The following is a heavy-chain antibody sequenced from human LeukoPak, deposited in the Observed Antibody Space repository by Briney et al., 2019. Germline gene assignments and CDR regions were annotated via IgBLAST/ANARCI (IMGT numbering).Heavy chain of an antibody. Sequence: PAGGSLRLPCSASGFTFKSYAMHWVGQAPGKGLEYVSSINTNGANTYYADSVKGRFTISRDNSRNTVYVQMNSLTPEDTAVYYCVKGLDYSSSQMDSWGQGTLVTVSS. J-gene: IGHJ4*02. CDR2: INTNGANT. D-gene: IGHD6-6*01. CDR3: VKGLDYSSSQMDS. V-gene: IGHV3-64*05. CDR1: GFTFKSYA.